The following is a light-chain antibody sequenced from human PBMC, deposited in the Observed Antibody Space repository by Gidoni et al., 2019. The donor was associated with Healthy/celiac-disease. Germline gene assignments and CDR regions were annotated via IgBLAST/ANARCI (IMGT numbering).Light chain of an antibody. V-gene: IGLV2-23*01. J-gene: IGLJ3*02. CDR2: EGS. CDR1: SSDVGSYNL. Sequence: QSALTQPASVSGSPGQSITISCTGTSSDVGSYNLVSWYQQHPGKSPKLLIYEGSKRPSGVSNHFSGSKSGNTASLTISGLQAEDGADYYCCSYAGSSTWVFGGGTKLTVL. CDR3: CSYAGSSTWV.